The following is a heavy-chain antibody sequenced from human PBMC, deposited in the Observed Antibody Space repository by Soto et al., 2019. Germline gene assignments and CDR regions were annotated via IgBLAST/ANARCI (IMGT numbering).Heavy chain of an antibody. D-gene: IGHD1-26*01. Sequence: VXPVKVASNASGYPLTGYYMHWVRQAPGQGLEWMGWINPNSGGTNYAQKFQGRVTMTSDTSITTAYMELSRLTSDDTAVYYCARVPLAGATTADYWGHGTLVTVSS. CDR1: GYPLTGYY. CDR3: ARVPLAGATTADY. CDR2: INPNSGGT. J-gene: IGHJ4*01. V-gene: IGHV1-2*02.